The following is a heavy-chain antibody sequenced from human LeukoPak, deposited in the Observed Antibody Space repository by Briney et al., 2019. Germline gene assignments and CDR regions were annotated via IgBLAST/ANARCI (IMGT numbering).Heavy chain of an antibody. CDR3: ARQSGNVCSYNAKNWFDP. D-gene: IGHD5-18*01. CDR2: IYYSGST. J-gene: IGHJ5*02. Sequence: PSETLSLTCAVSGGSFSSYEWSCIRQPPGKGLEWIGYIYYSGSTNYNPSLKSRVTISVDTAKNQVSQILTSVAAEDTAVYYWARQSGNVCSYNAKNWFDPWGQGTLVTVSS. V-gene: IGHV4-59*01. CDR1: GGSFSSYE.